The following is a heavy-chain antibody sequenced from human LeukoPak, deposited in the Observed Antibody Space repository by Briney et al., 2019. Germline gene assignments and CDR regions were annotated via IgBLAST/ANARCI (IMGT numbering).Heavy chain of an antibody. J-gene: IGHJ5*02. CDR3: ARELFLATTTKSGFVWFDP. D-gene: IGHD5-24*01. CDR1: GYTFTGYY. V-gene: IGHV1-2*02. CDR2: INPNSGGT. Sequence: ASVKVSCKASGYTFTGYYMHWVRQAPGQGLEWMGWINPNSGGTNYAQKLQGRVTMTTDTSTSTAYMELRSLRSDDTAVYYCARELFLATTTKSGFVWFDPWGQGTLVTVSS.